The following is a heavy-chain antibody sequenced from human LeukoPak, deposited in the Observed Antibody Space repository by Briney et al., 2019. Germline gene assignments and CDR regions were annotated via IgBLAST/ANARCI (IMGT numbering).Heavy chain of an antibody. CDR1: GFTFSSYS. J-gene: IGHJ4*02. V-gene: IGHV3-30-3*01. CDR2: ISYDGSNK. D-gene: IGHD4-23*01. Sequence: GGSLRLSCAASGFTFSSYSMHCVRQAPGKGLEWVAVISYDGSNKYYADSVKGRFTISRDNSKNTLYLQMNSLRAEDTAVYYCARVQGHGGSRKYYFDYWGQGTLVTVSS. CDR3: ARVQGHGGSRKYYFDY.